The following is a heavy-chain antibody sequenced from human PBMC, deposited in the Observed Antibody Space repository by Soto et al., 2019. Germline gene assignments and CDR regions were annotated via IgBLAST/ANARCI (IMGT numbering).Heavy chain of an antibody. CDR1: EFTFSSYA. J-gene: IGHJ6*02. CDR2: ISYDGINN. Sequence: GGSLRLSCAASEFTFSSYAMHWVRQAPGKGLEWVAVISYDGINNYYADSVKGRFTISRDNSKNTLYLQMNSLRAEDTAVYYCARAHPRARNYYYYYGMDVWGQGTPVTVSS. CDR3: ARAHPRARNYYYYYGMDV. V-gene: IGHV3-30-3*01.